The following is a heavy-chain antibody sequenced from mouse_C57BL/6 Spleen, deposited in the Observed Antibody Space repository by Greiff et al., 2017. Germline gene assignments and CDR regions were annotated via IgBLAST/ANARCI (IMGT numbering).Heavy chain of an antibody. D-gene: IGHD2-1*01. CDR3: ARGGSYYGNFYYAMDY. J-gene: IGHJ4*01. Sequence: EVQLVESEGGLVQPGRSLKLSCTASGFTFSDYYMAWVRQVPEKGLEWVANINYDGSSTYYLDSLKSRFIISRYNAKNILYLHMSSLKSEDTATYYCARGGSYYGNFYYAMDYWGQGTSDTVSS. CDR2: INYDGSST. V-gene: IGHV5-16*01. CDR1: GFTFSDYY.